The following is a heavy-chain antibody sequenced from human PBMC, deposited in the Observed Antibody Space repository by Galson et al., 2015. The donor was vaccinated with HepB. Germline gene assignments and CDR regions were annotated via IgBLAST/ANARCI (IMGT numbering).Heavy chain of an antibody. J-gene: IGHJ5*02. Sequence: TLSLTCAVHGGSFSGYYWSWIRQPPGKGLEGIGEIDHSGSTNYNPSLKRRVTISVDTSKNQFSLKLSSVTAADTSVYYCARGVYYYDSSGYYEEDWFDPWGQGTLVTVSS. CDR2: IDHSGST. CDR1: GGSFSGYY. V-gene: IGHV4-34*01. D-gene: IGHD3-22*01. CDR3: ARGVYYYDSSGYYEEDWFDP.